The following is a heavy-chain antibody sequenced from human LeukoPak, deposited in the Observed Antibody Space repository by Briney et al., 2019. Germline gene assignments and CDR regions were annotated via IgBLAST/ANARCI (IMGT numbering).Heavy chain of an antibody. D-gene: IGHD3-3*01. Sequence: SETLSLTCTVSGGSISSSSYYWGWIRQPPGKGLEWIGSIYYSGSTYYNPSLKSRVTISVDTSKNQFSLKLSSVTAADTAVYYCARGDDFWSGWYYYYGMDVWGQGTTVTVSS. J-gene: IGHJ6*02. CDR3: ARGDDFWSGWYYYYGMDV. CDR2: IYYSGST. V-gene: IGHV4-39*07. CDR1: GGSISSSSYY.